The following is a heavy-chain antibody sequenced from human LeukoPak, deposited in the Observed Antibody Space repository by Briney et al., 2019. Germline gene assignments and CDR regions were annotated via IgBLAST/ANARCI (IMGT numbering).Heavy chain of an antibody. CDR1: GFTFSSYG. CDR2: ISYDGSNK. V-gene: IGHV3-30*18. Sequence: PGRSLRLSCAASGFTFSSYGMHWVRQAPGKGLEWVAVISYDGSNKYYADSVKGRFTTSRDNSKNTLYLQMNSLRAEDTAVYYCAKEGCSGGSCSAFDYWGQGTLVTVSS. CDR3: AKEGCSGGSCSAFDY. J-gene: IGHJ4*02. D-gene: IGHD2-15*01.